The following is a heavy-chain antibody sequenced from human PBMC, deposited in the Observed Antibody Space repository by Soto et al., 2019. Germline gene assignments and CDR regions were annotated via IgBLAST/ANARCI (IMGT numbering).Heavy chain of an antibody. Sequence: ASVKVSCKASGYTFTSYGISWVRQAPGQGLEWMGWISAYNGNTNYAQKLQGRVTMTTDTSTSTAYMELRSLRSDDTAVYYCARGQGLTGTLTHPAYWGQGTLVTVSS. CDR2: ISAYNGNT. D-gene: IGHD1-7*01. V-gene: IGHV1-18*01. J-gene: IGHJ4*02. CDR3: ARGQGLTGTLTHPAY. CDR1: GYTFTSYG.